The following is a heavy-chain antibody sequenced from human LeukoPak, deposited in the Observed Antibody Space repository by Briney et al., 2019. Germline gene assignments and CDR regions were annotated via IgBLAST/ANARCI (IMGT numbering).Heavy chain of an antibody. CDR1: GFTFSNYG. CDR2: ISYDGSNK. J-gene: IGHJ4*02. D-gene: IGHD1-26*01. V-gene: IGHV3-30*03. Sequence: TGRSLRLSCAASGFTFSNYGMHWVRQAPGKGLEWVAVISYDGSNKYYADSVKGRFTISRDNSKNTLYLQVNSLSAEDTAVYSCAGFGGSYNDYWGQGTLVTVSS. CDR3: AGFGGSYNDY.